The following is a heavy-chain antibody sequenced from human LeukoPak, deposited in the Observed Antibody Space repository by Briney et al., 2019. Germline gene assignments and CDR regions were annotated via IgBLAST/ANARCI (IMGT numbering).Heavy chain of an antibody. V-gene: IGHV5-51*01. D-gene: IGHD4-23*01. CDR1: GYSFTNYW. CDR2: IYPGDSDA. Sequence: GESLKISCKGSGYSFTNYWIGWVRQLPGKGLEWMGIIYPGDSDARYSPSFQGQVTISSDKSISTAYLQWSSLKASDAAMYYCARHEGNSGYYFDYWGQGTLVTVSS. CDR3: ARHEGNSGYYFDY. J-gene: IGHJ4*02.